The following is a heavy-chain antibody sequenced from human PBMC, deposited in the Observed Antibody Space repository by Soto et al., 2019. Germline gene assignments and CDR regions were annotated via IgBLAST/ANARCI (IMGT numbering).Heavy chain of an antibody. CDR3: ARHRTYYDFWSGYDLVDYYYYYMDV. CDR1: GGSISSYY. CDR2: IYYSGST. V-gene: IGHV4-59*08. Sequence: SETLSLTCTVSGGSISSYYWSWIRQPPGKGLEWIGYIYYSGSTNYNPSLKSRVTISVDTSKNQFSLKLSSVTAADTAVYYCARHRTYYDFWSGYDLVDYYYYYMDVWGKGPTVTVSS. D-gene: IGHD3-3*01. J-gene: IGHJ6*03.